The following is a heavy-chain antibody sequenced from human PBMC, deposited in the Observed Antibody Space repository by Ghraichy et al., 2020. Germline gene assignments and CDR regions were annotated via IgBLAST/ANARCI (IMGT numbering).Heavy chain of an antibody. J-gene: IGHJ4*02. CDR1: GGSISSSSYY. V-gene: IGHV4-39*01. CDR3: ARHWGHYYDSSGYYYVLDY. Sequence: SQTLSLTCTVPGGSISSSSYYWGWIRQPPGKGLEWIGSIYYSGSTYYNPSLKSRVTISVDTSKNQFSLKLSSVTAADTAVYYCARHWGHYYDSSGYYYVLDYWGQGTLVTVSS. CDR2: IYYSGST. D-gene: IGHD3-22*01.